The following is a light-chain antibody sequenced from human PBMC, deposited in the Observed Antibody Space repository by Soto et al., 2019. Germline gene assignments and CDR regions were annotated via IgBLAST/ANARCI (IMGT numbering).Light chain of an antibody. J-gene: IGLJ2*01. V-gene: IGLV2-14*01. CDR1: SSDVGGYNY. Sequence: QSALTQPASESGSPGQSITISCTGTSSDVGGYNYVSWYQQHPGKAPKLMIYEVSNRPSGVSNRFSGSKSGNTASLTISGLQAEDEADYYCTSYTSSSTPYVVFGGGTKLTVL. CDR2: EVS. CDR3: TSYTSSSTPYVV.